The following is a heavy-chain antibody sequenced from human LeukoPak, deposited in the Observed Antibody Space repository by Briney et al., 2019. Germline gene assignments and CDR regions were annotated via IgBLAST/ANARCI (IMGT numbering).Heavy chain of an antibody. D-gene: IGHD4-17*01. Sequence: QPGGSLRLSCAASGFTFSSYWMSWVRQAPGKGLEWVANIKQDGSEKYYVDSVKGRFTISRDNAKNSLYLQMNSLRAEDTAVYYCARIFSESLRMTTVTTVIFDYWGQGTLVTVSS. J-gene: IGHJ4*02. CDR3: ARIFSESLRMTTVTTVIFDY. CDR2: IKQDGSEK. V-gene: IGHV3-7*01. CDR1: GFTFSSYW.